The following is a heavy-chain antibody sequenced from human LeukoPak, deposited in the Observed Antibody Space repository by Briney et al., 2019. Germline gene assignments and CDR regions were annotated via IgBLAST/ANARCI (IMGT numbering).Heavy chain of an antibody. V-gene: IGHV3-21*01. CDR1: GFTFSSYS. CDR2: ISSSSNYI. CDR3: ARDASSTQYMDV. D-gene: IGHD2-2*01. J-gene: IGHJ6*03. Sequence: GGSLRLSCAASGFTFSSYSMNWVSQAPGKGLEWVSSISSSSNYIYYADSVKGRFTISRDNAKNSLYFQMNSLRAEDTAVYYCARDASSTQYMDVWGKGTTVTVSS.